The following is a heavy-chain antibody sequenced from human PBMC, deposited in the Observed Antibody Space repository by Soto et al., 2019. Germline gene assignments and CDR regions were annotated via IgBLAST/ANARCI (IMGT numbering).Heavy chain of an antibody. J-gene: IGHJ6*02. CDR2: ISGSGGSS. V-gene: IGHV3-23*01. CDR1: GFAFSTYA. Sequence: GGSLRLSCAASGFAFSTYAMTWVRQAPGKGLEWVSVISGSGGSSYYADSVKGRFTISRDNSKNTLFLQMNGLRAEDTAVYYCAKVTKRAAAGRYEYYKYGMDVWGQGATVTVSS. CDR3: AKVTKRAAAGRYEYYKYGMDV. D-gene: IGHD6-13*01.